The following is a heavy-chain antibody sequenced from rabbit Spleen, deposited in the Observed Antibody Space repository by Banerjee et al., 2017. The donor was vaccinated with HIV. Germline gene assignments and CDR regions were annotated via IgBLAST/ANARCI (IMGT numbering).Heavy chain of an antibody. CDR2: IYTGSSGST. J-gene: IGHJ4*01. Sequence: QSLEESGGDLVKPGASLTLTCTVSGFSFSSYYYMCWVRQAPGKGLEWIACIYTGSSGSTYYASWARGRFTISKTSSTTVTLQMTSLTAADTATHFCVRVNKVDDDIDLWGQGTLVTVS. D-gene: IGHD2-1*01. V-gene: IGHV1S40*01. CDR1: GFSFSSYYY. CDR3: VRVNKVDDDIDL.